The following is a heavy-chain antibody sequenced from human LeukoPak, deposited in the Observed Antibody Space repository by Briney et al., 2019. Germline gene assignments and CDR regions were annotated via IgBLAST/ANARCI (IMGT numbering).Heavy chain of an antibody. V-gene: IGHV4-39*01. CDR3: ARHVDYVWLTHRRPGDYFDY. Sequence: SETLSLTCTVSGGSITSSSYYWGWIRQPPGRGLEWIGSINSSGNIYYSPSLESRVTISVDTSQNQFSLELTSVTAADTAVYYCARHVDYVWLTHRRPGDYFDYWGQGTLATVSS. CDR1: GGSITSSSYY. CDR2: INSSGNI. J-gene: IGHJ4*02. D-gene: IGHD3-16*01.